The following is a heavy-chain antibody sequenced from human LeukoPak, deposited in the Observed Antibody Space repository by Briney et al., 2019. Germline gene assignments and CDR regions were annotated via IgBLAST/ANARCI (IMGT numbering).Heavy chain of an antibody. Sequence: GGSLRLSCAASGFTFSSYAMHWVRQAPGKGLEWVAVISYDGCNTYYADSVKGRFTISRDNSKNTLYLQLTSLRAEDTAVYYCARDSTYYYGSGSSGPHYFDYWGQGTLVTVSS. J-gene: IGHJ4*02. CDR2: ISYDGCNT. CDR3: ARDSTYYYGSGSSGPHYFDY. CDR1: GFTFSSYA. V-gene: IGHV3-30*01. D-gene: IGHD3-10*01.